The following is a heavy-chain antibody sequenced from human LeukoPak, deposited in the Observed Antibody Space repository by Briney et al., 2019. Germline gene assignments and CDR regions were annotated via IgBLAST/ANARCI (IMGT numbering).Heavy chain of an antibody. V-gene: IGHV4-59*08. D-gene: IGHD3-22*01. CDR1: GGSISSYY. Sequence: KTSETLSLTCTVSGGSISSYYWSWIRQPPGKGLEWIGYIYYSGSTNYNPSLKSRVTISVDTSKNQISLKLSSVTAADTAVYYCASYYYDSSGHRTYGMDVWGQGTTVTVSS. J-gene: IGHJ6*02. CDR3: ASYYYDSSGHRTYGMDV. CDR2: IYYSGST.